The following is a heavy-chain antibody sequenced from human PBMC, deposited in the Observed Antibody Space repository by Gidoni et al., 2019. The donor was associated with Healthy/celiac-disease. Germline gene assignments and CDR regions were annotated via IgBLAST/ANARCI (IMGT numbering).Heavy chain of an antibody. Sequence: EVQLVESGGGLVKPGGSLRLSWAASGVTVGNAWMSWVRQAPGKGLAWVGRIKSKTDVGTTDYAAPVKGRFTISRDDSKNTLYLQMNSLKTEDTAVYYCTTERRSGSYSYYYMDVWGKGTTVTVSS. J-gene: IGHJ6*03. CDR1: GVTVGNAW. D-gene: IGHD1-26*01. CDR2: IKSKTDVGTT. CDR3: TTERRSGSYSYYYMDV. V-gene: IGHV3-15*01.